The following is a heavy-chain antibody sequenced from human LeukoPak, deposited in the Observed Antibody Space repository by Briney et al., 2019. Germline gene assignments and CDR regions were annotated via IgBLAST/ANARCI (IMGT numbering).Heavy chain of an antibody. D-gene: IGHD1-26*01. CDR2: INPNSGGT. J-gene: IGHJ4*02. V-gene: IGHV1-2*02. CDR3: ARDFSYSGSNAGY. CDR1: GYTFTGYY. Sequence: ASVKVSCKASGYTFTGYYMHWVRQAPGQGLEWMGWINPNSGGTNYAQKFQGRVTMTRDTSISTAYMELSRLRSGDTAVYYCARDFSYSGSNAGYWGQGTLVTVSS.